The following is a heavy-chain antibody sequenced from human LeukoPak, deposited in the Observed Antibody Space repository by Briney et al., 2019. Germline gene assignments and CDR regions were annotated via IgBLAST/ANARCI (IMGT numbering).Heavy chain of an antibody. CDR3: AKGFGSSHFHFDY. V-gene: IGHV3-30*02. CDR2: IRYDGSNK. Sequence: GGSLRLSCAASGFTFSSYSMNWVRQAPGKGLEWVAFIRYDGSNKYYADSVKGRFTISRDNSKNTLYLQMNSLRAEDTAVYYCAKGFGSSHFHFDYWGQGTLVTVSS. CDR1: GFTFSSYS. J-gene: IGHJ4*02. D-gene: IGHD3-10*01.